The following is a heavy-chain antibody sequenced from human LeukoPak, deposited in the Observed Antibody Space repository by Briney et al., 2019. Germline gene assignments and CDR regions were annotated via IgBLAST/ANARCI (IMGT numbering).Heavy chain of an antibody. Sequence: ASVKVSCKASGYTFTSYYMHWVRQAPGQGLEWMGIINPSGGSTSYAQKFQGRVTMTRDTSTSTVYMELSSVTAADTAVYYCARSYGDYGNWFDPWGQGTLVTVSS. J-gene: IGHJ5*02. CDR3: ARSYGDYGNWFDP. CDR1: GYTFTSYY. CDR2: INPSGGST. V-gene: IGHV1-46*01. D-gene: IGHD4-17*01.